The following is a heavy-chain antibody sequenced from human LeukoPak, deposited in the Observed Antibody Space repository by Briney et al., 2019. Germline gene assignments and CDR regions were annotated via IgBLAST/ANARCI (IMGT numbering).Heavy chain of an antibody. CDR2: ISDVGVST. J-gene: IGHJ4*02. CDR3: AKGVIYDSSGYYYPFDS. V-gene: IGHV3-23*01. D-gene: IGHD3-22*01. CDR1: GFTFSNYA. Sequence: PGGSLRLSCAASGFTFSNYAMSWVRQAPGKGLEWVSAISDVGVSTYYADSVKGRFTMSRDNSRTTLYLQMNSLGAEDTALYYCAKGVIYDSSGYYYPFDSWGQRTLVTVSS.